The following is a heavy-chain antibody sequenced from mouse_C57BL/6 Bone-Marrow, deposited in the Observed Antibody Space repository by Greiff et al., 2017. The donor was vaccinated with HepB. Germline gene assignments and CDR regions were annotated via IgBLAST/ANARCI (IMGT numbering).Heavy chain of an antibody. J-gene: IGHJ4*01. CDR3: ASPLITTVVAFYAMDY. Sequence: EVQGVESGGDLVKPGGSLKLSCAASGFTFSSYGMSWVRQTPDKRLEWVATISSGGSYTYYPDSVKGRFTISSDNAKNTLYLQMSSLKSEDTAMYYCASPLITTVVAFYAMDYWGQGTSVTVSS. D-gene: IGHD1-1*01. CDR2: ISSGGSYT. CDR1: GFTFSSYG. V-gene: IGHV5-6*01.